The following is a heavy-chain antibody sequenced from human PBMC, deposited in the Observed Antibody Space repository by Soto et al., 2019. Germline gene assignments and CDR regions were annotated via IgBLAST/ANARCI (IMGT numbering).Heavy chain of an antibody. CDR1: GFTFSGYW. J-gene: IGHJ5*02. V-gene: IGHV3-74*03. CDR2: VNNDGSST. Sequence: GGSLRLSCAASGFTFSGYWMHWVRQAPGKGLVWVSRVNNDGSSTTYADSVKGRMAISRDNAKNTVFLQMNSLRDEDTAVYYGARDLQCCSGGACYNWFDPWGQGTLVTVSS. D-gene: IGHD2-15*01. CDR3: ARDLQCCSGGACYNWFDP.